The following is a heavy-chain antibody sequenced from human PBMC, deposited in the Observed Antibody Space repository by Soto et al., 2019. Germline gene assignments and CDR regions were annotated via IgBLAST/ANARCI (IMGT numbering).Heavy chain of an antibody. V-gene: IGHV4-59*13. J-gene: IGHJ4*02. CDR3: ARGWGSKWYYFDS. CDR1: GVSSTSFY. D-gene: IGHD3-16*01. Sequence: QVRLQESGPGVVRPSETLSLTCTVSGVSSTSFYWSWLRQAPGKGLEWIGYIFDNGDVKYNPSLRSRLTMSLDMSKNEFSLRLKSVTDGETGMYYCARGWGSKWYYFDSWGEGTLVTVSS. CDR2: IFDNGDV.